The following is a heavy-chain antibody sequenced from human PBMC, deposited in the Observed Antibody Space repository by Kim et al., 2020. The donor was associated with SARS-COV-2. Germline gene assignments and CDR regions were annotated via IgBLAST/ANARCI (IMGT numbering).Heavy chain of an antibody. D-gene: IGHD2-21*02. Sequence: GGSLRLSCAASGFTFSNAWMSWVRQAPGKGLEWVGRIKSKTDGGTTDYAAPVKGRFTISRDDSKNTLYLQMNSLKTEDTAVYYCTTGVVVVTATPTDYWGQGTLVTVSS. J-gene: IGHJ4*02. CDR3: TTGVVVVTATPTDY. CDR1: GFTFSNAW. CDR2: IKSKTDGGTT. V-gene: IGHV3-15*01.